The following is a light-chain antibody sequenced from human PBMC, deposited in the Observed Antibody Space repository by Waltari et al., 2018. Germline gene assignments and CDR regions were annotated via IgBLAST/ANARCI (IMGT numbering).Light chain of an antibody. CDR1: QNIGID. CDR3: QEHVTYWA. V-gene: IGKV1-6*01. Sequence: AVQMTQSPSSLSASVGDRVTITCRTSQNIGIDLGWYQQKPGKAPKLLIFDASNLQSGVPSRFSGRRSGTDFTLTISSLQPEDFATYYCQEHVTYWAFGQGTKVEMK. J-gene: IGKJ1*01. CDR2: DAS.